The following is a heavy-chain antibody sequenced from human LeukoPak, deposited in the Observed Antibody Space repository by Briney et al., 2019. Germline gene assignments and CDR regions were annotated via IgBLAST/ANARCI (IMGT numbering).Heavy chain of an antibody. V-gene: IGHV1-18*01. J-gene: IGHJ4*02. CDR1: GYTFTSYG. D-gene: IGHD5-12*01. CDR2: ISGYNGNT. Sequence: ASVTVSCKASGYTFTSYGISLVRQAPGQGLEWMGWISGYNGNTNSAQKFQSRVTMTTDTSTTTAYMELRSLRSADTAVYYCSRRVATTDHFDYCGQGTLVSVSS. CDR3: SRRVATTDHFDY.